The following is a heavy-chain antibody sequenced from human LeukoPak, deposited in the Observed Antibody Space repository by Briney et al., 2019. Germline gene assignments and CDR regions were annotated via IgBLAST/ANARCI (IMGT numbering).Heavy chain of an antibody. D-gene: IGHD2-2*01. CDR1: GFTFNMYG. Sequence: PGRSLRLSCAASGFTFNMYGMHWVRQAPGKGLGWVAGISSDGSTKDYADSVKGRFTISRDSSKKSMFLQMNSLRAEDTAVYYCAKAAYCTSTSCHFSGYAQRPLDSWGQGTLVTVSS. V-gene: IGHV3-30*18. CDR2: ISSDGSTK. J-gene: IGHJ4*02. CDR3: AKAAYCTSTSCHFSGYAQRPLDS.